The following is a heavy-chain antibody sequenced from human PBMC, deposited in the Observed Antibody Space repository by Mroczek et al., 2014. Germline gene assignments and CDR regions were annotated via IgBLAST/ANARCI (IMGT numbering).Heavy chain of an antibody. J-gene: IGHJ3*02. CDR2: IYTSGST. Sequence: QVQLQESGPGLVKPSQTLSLTCTVSGGSISSGSYYWSWIRQPAGKGLEWIGRIYTSGSTNYNPSLKSRVTMSVDTSKNQFSLKLSSVTAADTAVYYCAREAPAYCGGDCYLEAFDIWGQGTMVTVSS. CDR1: GGSISSGSYY. D-gene: IGHD2-21*01. V-gene: IGHV4-61*02. CDR3: AREAPAYCGGDCYLEAFDI.